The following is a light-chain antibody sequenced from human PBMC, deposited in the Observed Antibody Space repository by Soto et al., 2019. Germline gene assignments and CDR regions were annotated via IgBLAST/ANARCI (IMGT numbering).Light chain of an antibody. CDR1: QIVSSY. J-gene: IGKJ1*01. CDR2: LST. V-gene: IGKV3-11*01. CDR3: HQRECWPRT. Sequence: IPVPQSPGPGSWSPGEGGTLSCRASQIVSSYFAWYQQKPGQPPSLLIYLSTSRAAGIPGRFSGSASETDCTLTISDVEPEDVAVYCWHQRECWPRTLGQGTKVDIK.